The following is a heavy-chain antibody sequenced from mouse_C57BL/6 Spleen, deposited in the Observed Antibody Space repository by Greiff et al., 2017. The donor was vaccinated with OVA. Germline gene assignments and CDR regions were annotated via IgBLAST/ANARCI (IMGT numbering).Heavy chain of an antibody. CDR3: ARRKDGPYYFDY. J-gene: IGHJ2*01. CDR1: GFTFCDYG. CDR2: ISSGSSTN. Sequence: EVMLVESGGGLVKPGGSLKLSCAASGFTFCDYGMHWVRQAPEKGLEWVAYISSGSSTNYYADTVKGRFTISRDNAKNTLFLQMTSLRSEDTSMYYCARRKDGPYYFDYWGQGTTLTVSS. D-gene: IGHD2-3*01. V-gene: IGHV5-17*01.